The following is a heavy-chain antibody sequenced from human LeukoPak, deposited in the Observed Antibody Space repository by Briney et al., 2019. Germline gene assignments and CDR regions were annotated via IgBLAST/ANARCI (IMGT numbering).Heavy chain of an antibody. CDR2: IWYDGSNK. J-gene: IGHJ6*03. D-gene: IGHD6-25*01. CDR3: AKPAARDYYYMDV. CDR1: GFTFSSYG. Sequence: PGRSLRLSCAASGFTFSSYGMHWVRQAPGKGLEWVAVIWYDGSNKYYADSVKGRFTISRDNSKNTLYLQMNSLRAEDTAVYYCAKPAARDYYYMDVWGKGTTVTVSS. V-gene: IGHV3-33*06.